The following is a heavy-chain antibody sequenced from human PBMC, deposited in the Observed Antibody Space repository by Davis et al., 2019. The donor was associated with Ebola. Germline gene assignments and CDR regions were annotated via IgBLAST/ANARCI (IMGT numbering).Heavy chain of an antibody. CDR1: GFTVGDHY. D-gene: IGHD6-19*01. CDR2: IFSGGRT. J-gene: IGHJ4*02. Sequence: GESLKISCAASGFTVGDHYMSWVRQSPGKGLEWVSSIFSGGRTFYADSVKGRFTISRDTSENTLHLQMNSLRGEDTAVYYCADVEAGPDYWGQGTLVTVSS. V-gene: IGHV3-66*01. CDR3: ADVEAGPDY.